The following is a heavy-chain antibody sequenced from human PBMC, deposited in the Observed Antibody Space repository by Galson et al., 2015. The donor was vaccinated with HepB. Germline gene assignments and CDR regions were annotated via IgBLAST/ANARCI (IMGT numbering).Heavy chain of an antibody. CDR1: GFTFSDYY. CDR2: ISGSSSYT. D-gene: IGHD2-2*01. CDR3: ARDRTRVVLTYGMDV. J-gene: IGHJ6*02. Sequence: SLRLSCAASGFTFSDYYMSWIRQAPGKGLEWVSYISGSSSYTNYADSVKGRFTISRDNAKHSLYLQMNSLRAEDTAVYYCARDRTRVVLTYGMDVWGQGTTVTVSS. V-gene: IGHV3-11*06.